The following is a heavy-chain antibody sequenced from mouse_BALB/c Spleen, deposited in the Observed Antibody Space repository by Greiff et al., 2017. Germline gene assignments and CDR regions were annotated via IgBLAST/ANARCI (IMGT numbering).Heavy chain of an antibody. CDR3: ANNPETAPVDYYAMDY. D-gene: IGHD3-2*01. CDR2: INPSSGYT. CDR1: GYTFTSYT. Sequence: VQLQQSGAELARPGASVKMSCKASGYTFTSYTMHWVKQRPGQGLEWIGYINPSSGYTNYNQKFKDKATLTADKSSSTAYMQLSSLTSEDSAVYYCANNPETAPVDYYAMDYWGQGTSVTVSS. J-gene: IGHJ4*01. V-gene: IGHV1-4*01.